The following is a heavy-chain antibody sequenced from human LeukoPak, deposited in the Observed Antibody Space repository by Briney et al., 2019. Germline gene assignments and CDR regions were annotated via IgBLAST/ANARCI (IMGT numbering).Heavy chain of an antibody. CDR2: IYYSGST. D-gene: IGHD3-16*01. V-gene: IGHV4-39*01. CDR1: GGSISSSSYY. J-gene: IGHJ4*02. CDR3: ARQFGYLDY. Sequence: SETLSLTCTVSGGSISSSSYYWGWIRQPPGKGLEWIGSIYYSGSTYYNPSLKSRVTISVDTSKNQFSLKLSSVTAADTAVYYCARQFGYLDYWGQGTLVTVSS.